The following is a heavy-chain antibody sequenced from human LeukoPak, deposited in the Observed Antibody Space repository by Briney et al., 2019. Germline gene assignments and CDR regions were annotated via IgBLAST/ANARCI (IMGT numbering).Heavy chain of an antibody. CDR2: ISYDGSNK. J-gene: IGHJ4*02. Sequence: PGGSLRLSCAASGFTFSSYGMHWVRQASGKGLEWVAVISYDGSNKYYADSVKGRFTISRDNSKNTLYLQMNSLRAEDTAVYYCAKSFGKYDSSGYSFDYWGQGTLVTVSS. D-gene: IGHD3-22*01. CDR3: AKSFGKYDSSGYSFDY. CDR1: GFTFSSYG. V-gene: IGHV3-30*18.